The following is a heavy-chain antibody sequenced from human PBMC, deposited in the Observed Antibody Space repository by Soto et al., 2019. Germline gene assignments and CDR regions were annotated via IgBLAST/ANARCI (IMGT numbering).Heavy chain of an antibody. CDR3: ARDWVGDLAY. J-gene: IGHJ4*02. V-gene: IGHV1-18*01. Sequence: QVQLVQSGGEVKQPGASVKVSCKTSGYTFTSYGISWVRQAPGQGLEWMGWISGYNGDTKYVQKLQGRVPLTTDTSTNPAYMEVRSLRSDDPAVYYCARDWVGDLAYWGQGTLVTVSS. CDR1: GYTFTSYG. CDR2: ISGYNGDT. D-gene: IGHD4-17*01.